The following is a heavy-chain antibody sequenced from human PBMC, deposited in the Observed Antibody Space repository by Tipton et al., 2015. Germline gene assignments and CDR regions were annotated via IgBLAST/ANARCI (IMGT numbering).Heavy chain of an antibody. J-gene: IGHJ4*02. CDR3: ATTGSYGITYFDY. Sequence: GLVKPSETLSLTCTVSGGSISSSNYYWGWIRQPPGKGLECIGSIYYSGSTYYNPSLNSRVTMSVDTSKNQFSLKVNSVTAADTAVYFCATTGSYGITYFDYWGQGTLVTVSS. V-gene: IGHV4-39*01. D-gene: IGHD5-18*01. CDR1: GGSISSSNYY. CDR2: IYYSGST.